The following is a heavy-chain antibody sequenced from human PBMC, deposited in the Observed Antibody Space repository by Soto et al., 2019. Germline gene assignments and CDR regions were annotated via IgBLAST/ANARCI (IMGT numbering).Heavy chain of an antibody. CDR3: ARGDSDLAVSEAAY. Sequence: SETLSLTCPVSGASITGSSWSWIRQPPEKGLEWIGYIYFSGIANYNPSLKSRATISRDTSKNEFSLKLTSVTAADTAIYYCARGDSDLAVSEAAYWGQGTLVTVSS. D-gene: IGHD2-15*01. J-gene: IGHJ1*01. V-gene: IGHV4-59*01. CDR2: IYFSGIA. CDR1: GASITGSS.